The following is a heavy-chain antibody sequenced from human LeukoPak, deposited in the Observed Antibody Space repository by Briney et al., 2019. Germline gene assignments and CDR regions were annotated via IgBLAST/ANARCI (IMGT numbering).Heavy chain of an antibody. Sequence: SETLSLTCAVSGGSISGRYWSWIRQPPGKGLEWIANWRYDGSPNYTPSLESRATISLDTSKNQFSLRLTSVTAADTAVYYCVVTQKWLAFDYWGQGILVTVTS. D-gene: IGHD6-19*01. CDR1: GGSISGRY. V-gene: IGHV4-59*08. CDR2: WRYDGSP. CDR3: VVTQKWLAFDY. J-gene: IGHJ4*02.